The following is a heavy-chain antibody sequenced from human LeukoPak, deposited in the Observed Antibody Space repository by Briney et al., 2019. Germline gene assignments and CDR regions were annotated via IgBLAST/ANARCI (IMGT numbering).Heavy chain of an antibody. V-gene: IGHV4-34*01. Sequence: SETLSLTCAVYGGSFSGYYWSWIRQPPGKGLEWIGEINHSGGTNYNPSLKSRVTMSIDTSKNQFSLKLSSVTAADTAVYYCARGTLVMVYAIVDYWGQGTLVTVSS. J-gene: IGHJ4*02. D-gene: IGHD2-8*01. CDR1: GGSFSGYY. CDR2: INHSGGT. CDR3: ARGTLVMVYAIVDY.